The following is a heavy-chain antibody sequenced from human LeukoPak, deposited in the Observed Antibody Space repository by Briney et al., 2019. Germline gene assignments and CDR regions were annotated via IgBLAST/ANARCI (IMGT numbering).Heavy chain of an antibody. V-gene: IGHV3-64D*06. CDR3: AKVRSRGAYGDYLNYFES. Sequence: QSGGSLRLSCSASGFTFSSYAMHWVRQAPGKGLEYVSAISSNGGSTYYADSVKGRFTISRDNSKNTLYLQMSSLRAEDTAVYYCAKVRSRGAYGDYLNYFESWGQGTLVTVSS. J-gene: IGHJ4*02. CDR2: ISSNGGST. CDR1: GFTFSSYA. D-gene: IGHD4-17*01.